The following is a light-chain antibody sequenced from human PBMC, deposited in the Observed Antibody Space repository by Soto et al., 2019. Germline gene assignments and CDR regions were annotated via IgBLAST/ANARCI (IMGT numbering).Light chain of an antibody. J-gene: IGKJ3*01. Sequence: DIQMTQSPSSVSASVGDRVTITCRASRDINKWLAWHQQKPGKAPNLLIFSASSLQSGVPSRFSGSGSGTDFTLTITNLQPEDVAIYYCQQAHSFPHTFGPGTKVDLK. CDR2: SAS. V-gene: IGKV1-12*01. CDR1: RDINKW. CDR3: QQAHSFPHT.